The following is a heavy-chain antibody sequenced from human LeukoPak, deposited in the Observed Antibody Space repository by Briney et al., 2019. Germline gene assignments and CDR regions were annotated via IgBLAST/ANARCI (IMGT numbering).Heavy chain of an antibody. D-gene: IGHD5-18*01. J-gene: IGHJ4*02. Sequence: GASVKVSCKASGGTFSSYAISWVRQAPGQGLEWMGRIIPILGIANYAQKFQGRVTITADKSTSTAYMELSSLRSEDTAVYYCARGQQAYSYGSPFDYWGQGTLVTVSS. V-gene: IGHV1-69*04. CDR2: IIPILGIA. CDR3: ARGQQAYSYGSPFDY. CDR1: GGTFSSYA.